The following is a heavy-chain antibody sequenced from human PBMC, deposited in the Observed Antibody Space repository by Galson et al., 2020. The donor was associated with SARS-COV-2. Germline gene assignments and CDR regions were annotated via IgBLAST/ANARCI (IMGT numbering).Heavy chain of an antibody. CDR2: IYYSGST. J-gene: IGHJ6*02. CDR3: ARDQSREVPAVMGRVYYYYYGMDV. CDR1: GGSISSGGYY. D-gene: IGHD2-2*01. Sequence: SQTLSLTCTVSGGSISSGGYYWSWIRQHPGKGLEWIGYIYYSGSTYYNPSLKSRVTISVDTSKNQFSLKLTSVTAADTAVYYCARDQSREVPAVMGRVYYYYYGMDVWGQGTTVTVSS. V-gene: IGHV4-31*03.